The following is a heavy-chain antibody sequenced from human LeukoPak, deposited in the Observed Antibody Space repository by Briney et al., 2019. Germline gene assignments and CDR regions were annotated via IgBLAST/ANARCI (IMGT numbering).Heavy chain of an antibody. J-gene: IGHJ6*03. V-gene: IGHV3-20*04. CDR2: INWNGGST. Sequence: PGGSLRLSCAASGFTFDDYGMSWVRQAPGKGLEWVSGINWNGGSTGYADSVKGRFTISRDNAKNSLYLQMNSLRAEDTALYYCARGGYSSGWSSPYYYYYYMDVWGKGTTVTVS. CDR3: ARGGYSSGWSSPYYYYYYMDV. CDR1: GFTFDDYG. D-gene: IGHD6-19*01.